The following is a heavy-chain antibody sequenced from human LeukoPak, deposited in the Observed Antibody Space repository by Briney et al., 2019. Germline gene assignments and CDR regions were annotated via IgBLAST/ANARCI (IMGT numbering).Heavy chain of an antibody. V-gene: IGHV1-69*04. CDR3: ARSPRYGVQGKPPSPKDDLDY. CDR1: GGTFSSYA. D-gene: IGHD3-10*01. CDR2: IIPILGIA. Sequence: SVKVSCKASGGTFSSYAISWLRQAPGQGLEWMGRIIPILGIANYAQKFQGRVTITADKSTSTAYMELSSLRSEDTAVYYCARSPRYGVQGKPPSPKDDLDYWGQGTLVTVSS. J-gene: IGHJ4*02.